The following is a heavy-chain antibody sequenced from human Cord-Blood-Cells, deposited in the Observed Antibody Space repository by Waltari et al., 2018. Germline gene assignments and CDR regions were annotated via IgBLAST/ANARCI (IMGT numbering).Heavy chain of an antibody. J-gene: IGHJ5*02. D-gene: IGHD2-2*01. CDR1: GGSFSGYY. V-gene: IGHV4-34*01. CDR3: ARGRRDIVVVPAAIWFDP. Sequence: QVQLQQWGAGLLKPSETLSLTCAVYGGSFSGYYWSWFRQPPGTGLEWIGEINHSGSTNYNPSLKSRVTISVDTSKNQFSLKLSSVTAADTAVYYCARGRRDIVVVPAAIWFDPWGQGTLVTVSS. CDR2: INHSGST.